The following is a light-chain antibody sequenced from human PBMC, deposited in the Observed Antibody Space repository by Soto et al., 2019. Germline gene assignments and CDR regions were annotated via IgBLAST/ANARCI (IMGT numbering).Light chain of an antibody. CDR1: QSVSDN. CDR3: QQYNNWPLT. Sequence: EVVLTHSPVTLSVSPCERATLSFRASQSVSDNLAWYLQKPGQAPRLLFYGASTRATGIPARFSGSGSGTEFTLTISSLQSEDFAVYYCQQYNNWPLTFGGGTKVDIK. CDR2: GAS. J-gene: IGKJ4*01. V-gene: IGKV3D-15*01.